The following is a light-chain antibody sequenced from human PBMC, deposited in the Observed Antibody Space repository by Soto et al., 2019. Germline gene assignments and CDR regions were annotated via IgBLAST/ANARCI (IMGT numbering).Light chain of an antibody. J-gene: IGLJ1*01. CDR3: SSYTSSSSYV. Sequence: QSALTQPASVSGSPGQSITISCTATSRDVGGYSYVSWYQQHPGKAPKLILSEVGNRPSGISNRFSASKSGDTASLTISGLQADDEAEYYCSSYTSSSSYVFGTGTKVTVL. CDR2: EVG. CDR1: SRDVGGYSY. V-gene: IGLV2-14*01.